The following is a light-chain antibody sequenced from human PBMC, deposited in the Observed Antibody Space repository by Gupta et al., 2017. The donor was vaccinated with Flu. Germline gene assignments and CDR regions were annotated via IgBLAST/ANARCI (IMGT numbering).Light chain of an antibody. V-gene: IGKV3-20*01. Sequence: EIVLTQSPGTLSLPPGERATLSCRASQSVSSSYLAWYQQKPGQAPRLLIYGASSRATGIPDRFSGSGSGTDFTLTISRLDPEDFAVYYCQQYGSSPPYSFGQGTKLEIK. CDR1: QSVSSSY. CDR3: QQYGSSPPYS. J-gene: IGKJ2*03. CDR2: GAS.